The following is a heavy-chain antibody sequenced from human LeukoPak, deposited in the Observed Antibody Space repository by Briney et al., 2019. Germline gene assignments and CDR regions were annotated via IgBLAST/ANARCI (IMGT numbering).Heavy chain of an antibody. CDR3: VKDSVINYYDSSGYYSPYYLDY. CDR1: GFTFSSYA. V-gene: IGHV3-64D*06. Sequence: GGSLRLSCSASGFTFSSYAMHWVRQAPGKGLEYVSAISSNGGSTYYADSVKGRFTISRDNSKNTLYLQMSSLRAEDTAVYYCVKDSVINYYDSSGYYSPYYLDYWGQGTLVTVSS. J-gene: IGHJ4*02. D-gene: IGHD3-22*01. CDR2: ISSNGGST.